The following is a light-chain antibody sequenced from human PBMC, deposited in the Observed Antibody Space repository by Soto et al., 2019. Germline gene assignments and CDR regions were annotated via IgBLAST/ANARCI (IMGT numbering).Light chain of an antibody. V-gene: IGKV1-33*01. Sequence: DIQMTQSPSSLSASVGDRVTITCQASQDISNYLNWYQQKPGKAPKLLIYDASNLETGVPSRFSGSGSGTDSTVTISSLQPEDIATYYCQQYDNLPLLTFGGGTKVEIK. CDR2: DAS. CDR1: QDISNY. J-gene: IGKJ4*01. CDR3: QQYDNLPLLT.